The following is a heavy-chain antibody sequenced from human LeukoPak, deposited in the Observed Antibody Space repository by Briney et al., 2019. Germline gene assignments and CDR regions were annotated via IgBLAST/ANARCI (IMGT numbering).Heavy chain of an antibody. CDR1: GYTFTGCY. CDR3: SRAMREPNFYDGSDYYCT. CDR2: INPNSGGT. J-gene: IGHJ4*02. V-gene: IGHV1-2*06. D-gene: IGHD3-22*01. Sequence: ASVMLSCKASGYTFTGCYMHWVRQAPGRGLEWMGRINPNSGGTNYAQKFPGRVTMTRDTSISTAYMELSRLRSAGTAMYYCSRAMREPNFYDGSDYYCTWGQGTLGTVSS.